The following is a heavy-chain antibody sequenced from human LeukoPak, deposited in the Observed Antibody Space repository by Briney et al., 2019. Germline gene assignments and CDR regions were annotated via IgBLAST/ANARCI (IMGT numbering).Heavy chain of an antibody. CDR3: ARGQSGPPRYSSSWRAYYGMDA. Sequence: SETLSLTCTVSGGSIINYYWSWIRQPAGKGLEWIGEINHSGSTNYNPSLKSRVTISVDTSKNQFSLKLSSVTAADTAVYYCARGQSGPPRYSSSWRAYYGMDAWGQGTTVTVSS. CDR1: GGSIINYY. D-gene: IGHD6-13*01. V-gene: IGHV4-34*01. J-gene: IGHJ6*02. CDR2: INHSGST.